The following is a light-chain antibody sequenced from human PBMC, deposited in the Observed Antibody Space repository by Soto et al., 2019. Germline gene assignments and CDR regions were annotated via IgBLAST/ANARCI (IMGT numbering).Light chain of an antibody. CDR1: QGIRND. J-gene: IGKJ1*01. CDR2: GAS. CDR3: RQEYNYPRT. V-gene: IGKV1-6*01. Sequence: AIQMTQSPSSLSASVGDRVTITCRASQGIRNDLGWYQQKPGKAPKLLIYGASRLQSVVPSRFSGSGSGTDFTRTISSLQPEDFATYYCRQEYNYPRTFGQGTKV.